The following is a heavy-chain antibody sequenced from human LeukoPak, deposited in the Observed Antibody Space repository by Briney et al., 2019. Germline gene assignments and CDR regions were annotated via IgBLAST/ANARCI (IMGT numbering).Heavy chain of an antibody. V-gene: IGHV4-39*07. Sequence: SETLSLTCTVSGGSISSSSYYWGWIRQPPGKGLEWIGSIYYSGSTYYNPSLKSRVTISVDTSKNQFSLKLSSVTAADTAVYYCAREFREGSGAFDIWGQGTMVTVSS. CDR2: IYYSGST. D-gene: IGHD3-10*01. CDR1: GGSISSSSYY. J-gene: IGHJ3*02. CDR3: AREFREGSGAFDI.